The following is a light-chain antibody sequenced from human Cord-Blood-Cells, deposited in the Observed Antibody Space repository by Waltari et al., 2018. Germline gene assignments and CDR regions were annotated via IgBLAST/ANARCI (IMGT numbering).Light chain of an antibody. CDR1: QDISNY. CDR2: DAS. CDR3: QQYDNLLIFT. J-gene: IGKJ3*01. Sequence: DSQMTQSPSSLSASVGDRVTITCQASQDISNYLNWYQQKPGKAPKLLIYDASNLETGVPPRFSGSGSGTDFTFTISSLQPEDIATYYCQQYDNLLIFTFGPGTKVDIK. V-gene: IGKV1-33*01.